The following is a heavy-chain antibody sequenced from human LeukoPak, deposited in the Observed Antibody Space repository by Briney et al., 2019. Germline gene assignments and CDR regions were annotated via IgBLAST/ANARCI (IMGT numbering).Heavy chain of an antibody. CDR2: IYSGGST. CDR3: ARNGEYEMGAFDI. Sequence: GGSLRLSCAASGFTVSSNYMSWVRQAPGKGLEWVSVIYSGGSTYYADSVKGRFTISRDNSKNTLYLRMNSLRAEDTAVYYCARNGEYEMGAFDIWGQGTMVTVSS. CDR1: GFTVSSNY. V-gene: IGHV3-53*01. D-gene: IGHD3-10*01. J-gene: IGHJ3*02.